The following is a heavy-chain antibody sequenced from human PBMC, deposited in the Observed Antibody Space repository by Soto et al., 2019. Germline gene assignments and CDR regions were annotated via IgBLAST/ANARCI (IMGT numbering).Heavy chain of an antibody. D-gene: IGHD5-18*01. CDR1: GFTFSSYA. Sequence: PVGSLRLSCSASGFTFSSYAMHWVRQAPGKGLEYVSAISSNGGSTYYADSVKGRFTISRDNSKNTLYLQMSSLRAEDTAVYYCVKGYSYGFDYWGQGTLVTVSS. CDR3: VKGYSYGFDY. V-gene: IGHV3-64D*06. J-gene: IGHJ4*02. CDR2: ISSNGGST.